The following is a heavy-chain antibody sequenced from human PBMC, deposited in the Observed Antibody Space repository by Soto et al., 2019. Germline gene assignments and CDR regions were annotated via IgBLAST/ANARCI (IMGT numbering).Heavy chain of an antibody. CDR2: IYYSGST. Sequence: SETLSLTCTVSGGSISSYYWSWIRQPPGKGLEWIGYIYYSGSTNYNPSLKSRVTISVDTSKNQFSLKLSSVTAADTAVYYCARGDAFQTAAGLVTLDYWGQGTLVTVSS. J-gene: IGHJ4*02. CDR1: GGSISSYY. D-gene: IGHD6-13*01. CDR3: ARGDAFQTAAGLVTLDY. V-gene: IGHV4-59*01.